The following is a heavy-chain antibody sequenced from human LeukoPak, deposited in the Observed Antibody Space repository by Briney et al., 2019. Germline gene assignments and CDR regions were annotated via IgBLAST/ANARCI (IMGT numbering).Heavy chain of an antibody. CDR2: VFHTGST. Sequence: SETLSLTCTVSGGSIDTYYWNWIRQPPGKGLEWIGYVFHTGSTNYNPSLKSRVTISVDTSKNQFSLKLSSVTAADTAVYYCARVGWGSSPYFDYWGQGTLVTVSS. CDR1: GGSIDTYY. V-gene: IGHV4-59*01. CDR3: ARVGWGSSPYFDY. D-gene: IGHD6-13*01. J-gene: IGHJ4*02.